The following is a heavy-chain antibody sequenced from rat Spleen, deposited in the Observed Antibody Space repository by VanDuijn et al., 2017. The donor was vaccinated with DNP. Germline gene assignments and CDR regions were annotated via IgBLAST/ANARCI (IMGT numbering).Heavy chain of an antibody. V-gene: IGHV5S13*01. Sequence: EVQLVESGGGLVQPGRSLKLSCAASGFTFSDYDMAWVRQAPTKGLEWVASISTSGGSTYYRDSVKGRFTISRDNAKNTLFLQMDSLRSEDTATYYCATSGYGYDGYPFAYWGQGTLVTVSS. CDR2: ISTSGGST. CDR1: GFTFSDYD. CDR3: ATSGYGYDGYPFAY. D-gene: IGHD1-12*03. J-gene: IGHJ3*01.